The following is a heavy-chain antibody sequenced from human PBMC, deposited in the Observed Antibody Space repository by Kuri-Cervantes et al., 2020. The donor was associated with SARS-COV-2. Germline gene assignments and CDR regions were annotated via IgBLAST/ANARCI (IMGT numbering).Heavy chain of an antibody. Sequence: GGSLRLSCAASGFTFDDYGMSWVRRAPGKGLEWVSGINWNGVRTGYTDSVKGRFTISRDNAKNSLYLQMNSLRAEDTAFYYCARDRSAWPFDNWGQGTLVTVSS. V-gene: IGHV3-20*04. CDR2: INWNGVRT. CDR3: ARDRSAWPFDN. CDR1: GFTFDDYG. J-gene: IGHJ4*02. D-gene: IGHD6-19*01.